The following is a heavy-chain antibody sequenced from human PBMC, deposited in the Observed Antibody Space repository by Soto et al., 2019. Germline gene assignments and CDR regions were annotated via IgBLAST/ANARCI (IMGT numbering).Heavy chain of an antibody. Sequence: APVELSWEECGDRFACSYRCWARHAPGQGLEWMGTIFPGGVNIAYAQKFQGRVTMTRDTSTSTVYMELSSLRSEDTAVYYCARGNPIVVVVAATPAWFDPWGQGTLVTVSS. CDR1: GDRFACSY. J-gene: IGHJ5*02. CDR2: IFPGGVNI. D-gene: IGHD2-15*01. V-gene: IGHV1-46*01. CDR3: ARGNPIVVVVAATPAWFDP.